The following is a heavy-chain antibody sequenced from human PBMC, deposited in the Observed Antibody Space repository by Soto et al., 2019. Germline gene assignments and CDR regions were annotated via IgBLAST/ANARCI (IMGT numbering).Heavy chain of an antibody. CDR2: ISYDGSNK. D-gene: IGHD3-10*01. V-gene: IGHV3-30-3*01. J-gene: IGHJ4*02. CDR3: AGMVPFDY. CDR1: GFTFSSYA. Sequence: PGGSLRLSCAASGFTFSSYAMHWVRQAPGKGLEWVAVISYDGSNKYYADSVKGRFTISRDNSKNTLYLQMNSLRAEDTAVYYCAGMVPFDYWGQGTLVTVSS.